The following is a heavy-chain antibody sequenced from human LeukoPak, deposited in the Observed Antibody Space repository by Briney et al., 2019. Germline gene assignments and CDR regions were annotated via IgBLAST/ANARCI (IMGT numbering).Heavy chain of an antibody. CDR3: AKRGSEVGETVAPGDY. CDR1: GGTFSSNV. V-gene: IGHV3-23*01. D-gene: IGHD1-26*01. CDR2: GSGSGGSI. Sequence: GGSLRLFCVASGGTFSSNVMSWVRQAPGKGLEWVSSGSGSGGSIYYADSVKGRFTSSRDNSKNTLYLQMNSLRVGDTAVYYCAKRGSEVGETVAPGDYWGQGTLVTVSS. J-gene: IGHJ4*02.